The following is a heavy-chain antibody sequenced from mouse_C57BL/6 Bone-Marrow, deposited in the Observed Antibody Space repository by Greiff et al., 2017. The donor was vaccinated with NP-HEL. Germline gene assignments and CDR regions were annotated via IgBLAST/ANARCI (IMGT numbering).Heavy chain of an antibody. CDR1: GYTFTRYW. D-gene: IGHD2-4*01. V-gene: IGHV1-69*01. CDR3: ARNDYDGEGAMDY. J-gene: IGHJ4*01. Sequence: VQLKQPGAELVMPGASVKLSCKASGYTFTRYWMHWVKQRPGQGLEWIGEIDPSDSYTNYNQKFKGKSTLTVDKSSSTAYMQLSSLTSEDSAVYYCARNDYDGEGAMDYWGQGTSVTVSS. CDR2: IDPSDSYT.